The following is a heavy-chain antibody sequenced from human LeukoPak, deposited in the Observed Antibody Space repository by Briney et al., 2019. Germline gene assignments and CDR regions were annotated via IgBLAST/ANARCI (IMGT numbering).Heavy chain of an antibody. CDR1: GGSISSGSCY. D-gene: IGHD4-11*01. Sequence: SQTLSLTCTVSGGSISSGSCYWSWIRQPAGKGLEWIGRIYTTGSTNYNPSLTSRVTISVDTSKNQFSLKLSSVTAADTAVYYCARGLNSIHDAFDIWGQGTMVTVSS. J-gene: IGHJ3*02. V-gene: IGHV4-61*02. CDR3: ARGLNSIHDAFDI. CDR2: IYTTGST.